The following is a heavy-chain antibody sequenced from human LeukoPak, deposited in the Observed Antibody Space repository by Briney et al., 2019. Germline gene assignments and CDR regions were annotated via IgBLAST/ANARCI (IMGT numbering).Heavy chain of an antibody. J-gene: IGHJ4*02. CDR3: ARGLRFCSGGSCYPNFDY. CDR2: FDPEDGET. D-gene: IGHD2-15*01. V-gene: IGHV1-24*01. CDR1: GYSLTELS. Sequence: ASVKVSCKVSGYSLTELSMYWVRQAPGKGLEWMGGFDPEDGETMYAQKFQGRVTITRNTSISTAYMELSSLRSEDTAVYYCARGLRFCSGGSCYPNFDYWGQGTLVTVSS.